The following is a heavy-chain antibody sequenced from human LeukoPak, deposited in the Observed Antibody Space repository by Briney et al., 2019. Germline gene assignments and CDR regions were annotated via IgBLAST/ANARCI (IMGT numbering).Heavy chain of an antibody. D-gene: IGHD6-13*01. CDR1: GCTINYHS. CDR2: RWDDGSNK. CDR3: ARDQGGIAAAGTVGWLET. Sequence: PGRSLRLTCAASGCTINYHSMHWGRQAPGKGLGWVAVRWDDGSNKYYADSAKGRFTISTDNSTNPLYLQLNSLRAEATAVYYCARDQGGIAAAGTVGWLETWGQGNLVTVSS. J-gene: IGHJ5*02. V-gene: IGHV3-33*02.